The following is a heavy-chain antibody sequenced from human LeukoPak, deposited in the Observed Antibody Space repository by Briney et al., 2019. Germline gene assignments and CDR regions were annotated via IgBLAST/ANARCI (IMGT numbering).Heavy chain of an antibody. V-gene: IGHV4-34*01. CDR1: GFTFGDYA. CDR2: IYHTGST. CDR3: ARVGYPTQRRVLSAVSIPTAGAFDV. Sequence: GALRLSCTTSGFTFGDYAVTWVRQPPGKGLEWIGDIYHTGSTTYSPSLKSRVTISVDTSKKQFSLSLTSVTAADTAVYYCARVGYPTQRRVLSAVSIPTAGAFDVWGQGTLVTVSS. D-gene: IGHD2-21*01. J-gene: IGHJ3*01.